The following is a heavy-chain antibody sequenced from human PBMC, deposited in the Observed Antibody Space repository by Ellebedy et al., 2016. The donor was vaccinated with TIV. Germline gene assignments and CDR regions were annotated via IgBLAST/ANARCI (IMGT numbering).Heavy chain of an antibody. J-gene: IGHJ4*02. V-gene: IGHV3-15*01. D-gene: IGHD5-24*01. CDR1: FFPFIDSG. CDR3: TCRGAA. CDR2: VTTPAYFYTT. Sequence: GESLKISFSSSFFPFIDSGMTWVRQAPFPGLEWVGTVTTPAYFYTTHSAAPVNGRFTISRDDSRSIAYLQMHNTKVEDTGVYYCTCRGAAWGQGTMVSVSS.